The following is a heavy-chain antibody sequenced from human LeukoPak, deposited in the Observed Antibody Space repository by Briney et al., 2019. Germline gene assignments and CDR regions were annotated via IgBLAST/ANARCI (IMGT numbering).Heavy chain of an antibody. CDR1: GGSISSYY. J-gene: IGHJ4*02. CDR3: AKDQRGRDGYNYFGY. V-gene: IGHV4-59*01. Sequence: SETLSLTCTVSGGSISSYYWSWLRQPPGKGLEWIGYIYYSGSTNYNPSLKSRVTISVDTSKNQFSLKLSSVTAADTAVYYCAKDQRGRDGYNYFGYWGQGTLVTVSS. D-gene: IGHD5-24*01. CDR2: IYYSGST.